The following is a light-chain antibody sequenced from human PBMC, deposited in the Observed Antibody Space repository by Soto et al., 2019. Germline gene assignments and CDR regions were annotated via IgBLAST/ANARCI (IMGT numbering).Light chain of an antibody. CDR3: QQYGSSPLT. Sequence: EIVLTQSPGTLSLSPGERATLSCRASQSVSSSYLAWYQQKPGQAPRLLIYGASSRATGIQDRFSGSGSGTDFTFTISRLEPVDLAVYYCQQYGSSPLTFRPGTRVDIK. V-gene: IGKV3-20*01. CDR2: GAS. J-gene: IGKJ3*01. CDR1: QSVSSSY.